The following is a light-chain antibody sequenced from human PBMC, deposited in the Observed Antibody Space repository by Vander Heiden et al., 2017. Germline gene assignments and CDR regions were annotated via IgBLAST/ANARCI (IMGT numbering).Light chain of an antibody. V-gene: IGLV1-51*01. CDR1: SSNIGNNY. Sequence: QSVLTQPPPVSAAPGQKVTISCSGSSSNIGNNYVSWYQQNPGTAPKLLIYDNNKRPSGIPDRFSGSKSGTSATLGITGLQTGDEADYYCGTWDSSRSAHVFGTGTKVTVL. CDR2: DNN. CDR3: GTWDSSRSAHV. J-gene: IGLJ1*01.